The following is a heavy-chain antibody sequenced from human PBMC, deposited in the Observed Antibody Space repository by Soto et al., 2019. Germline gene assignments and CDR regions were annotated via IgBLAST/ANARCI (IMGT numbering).Heavy chain of an antibody. D-gene: IGHD2-15*01. CDR2: IYPADSET. J-gene: IGHJ6*02. CDR3: ARHGKSAYGMDV. V-gene: IGHV5-51*01. Sequence: GESLKLSYTASGYIFSPSWIGWVRQMPGKGLESMGIIYPADSETRYSPSLQGQVTISADKSVSTAYLQWSSLKASDTAIYYCARHGKSAYGMDVGGQGTTVTVSS. CDR1: GYIFSPSW.